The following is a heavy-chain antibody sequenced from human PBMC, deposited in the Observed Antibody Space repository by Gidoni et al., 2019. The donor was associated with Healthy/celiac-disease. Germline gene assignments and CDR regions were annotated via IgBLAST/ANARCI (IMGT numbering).Heavy chain of an antibody. CDR3: ATVHESYYYYGMDV. V-gene: IGHV1-24*01. Sequence: QVQLVQSGAEVKKPGASVKVSCKVSGYTLTALSMHWVRQAPGKGLEWMGGFDPEDGETIYAQKFQGRVTVTEDTSTDTAYMELSSLRSEDTAVYYCATVHESYYYYGMDVWGQGTTVTVSS. CDR1: GYTLTALS. CDR2: FDPEDGET. J-gene: IGHJ6*02.